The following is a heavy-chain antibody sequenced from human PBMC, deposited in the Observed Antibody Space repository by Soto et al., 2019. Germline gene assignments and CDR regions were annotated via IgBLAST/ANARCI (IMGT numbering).Heavy chain of an antibody. CDR2: ISAYNGNT. CDR1: GYTFSNYA. Sequence: QVQLVQSGAEVKKPGASVKVSCKASGYTFSNYAITWVRQAPGQGLEWMGWISAYNGNTKYAQKFQGRVTMTTDTSTSTAHMELTSLRSDDTAVYYCARAGPSSTVYALIVHWFDPLGQGTLVTVSA. D-gene: IGHD2-8*01. V-gene: IGHV1-18*04. CDR3: ARAGPSSTVYALIVHWFDP. J-gene: IGHJ5*02.